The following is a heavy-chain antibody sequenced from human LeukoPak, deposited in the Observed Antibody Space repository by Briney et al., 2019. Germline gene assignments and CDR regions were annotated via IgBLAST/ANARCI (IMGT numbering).Heavy chain of an antibody. CDR3: ARGISSIADNDFDC. D-gene: IGHD6-6*01. CDR1: GFTFSSYG. CDR2: IWYDGSNK. Sequence: GGSLRLSCAASGFTFSSYGMHWVRQAPGKGLEWVAVIWYDGSNKYYADSVKGRFTISRDNSKNTLYLQMNSLRAEDTAVYYCARGISSIADNDFDCWGQGTLVTVSS. V-gene: IGHV3-33*01. J-gene: IGHJ4*02.